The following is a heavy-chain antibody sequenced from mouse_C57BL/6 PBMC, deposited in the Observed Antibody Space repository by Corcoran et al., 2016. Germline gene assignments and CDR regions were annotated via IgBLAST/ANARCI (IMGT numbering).Heavy chain of an antibody. J-gene: IGHJ4*01. Sequence: EVQLQQSGPELVKPGASVKIPCKASGYTFNDYNKDWVKQSHGKSLEWIGDINPNNGGTIYNQKFKGKATLPVDKSSSPAYMELRSLTSEDTAVYYCARWGIMGLRGGYALDYCGQGTSVTVSS. CDR1: GYTFNDYN. CDR2: INPNNGGT. CDR3: ARWGIMGLRGGYALDY. D-gene: IGHD2-4*01. V-gene: IGHV1-18*01.